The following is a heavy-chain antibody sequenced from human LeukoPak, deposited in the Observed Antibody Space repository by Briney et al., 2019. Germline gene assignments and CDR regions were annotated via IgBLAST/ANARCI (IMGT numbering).Heavy chain of an antibody. CDR3: ARSSGYDYVWGSYRYPYFDY. J-gene: IGHJ4*02. CDR2: IYHSGST. V-gene: IGHV4-38-2*02. Sequence: PSETLSLTCTVSGYSISSGYYWGWIRQPPGKGLEWIGSIYHSGSTYYNPSLKSRVTISVDTSKNQFSLKLSSVTAADTAVYYCARSSGYDYVWGSYRYPYFDYWGQGTLVTVSS. D-gene: IGHD3-16*02. CDR1: GYSISSGYY.